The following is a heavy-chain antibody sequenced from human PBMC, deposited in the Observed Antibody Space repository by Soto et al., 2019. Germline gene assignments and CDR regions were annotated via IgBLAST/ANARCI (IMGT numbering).Heavy chain of an antibody. V-gene: IGHV3-74*01. J-gene: IGHJ3*02. Sequence: EVQLVESGGGLVQPGGSLRLSCAASGFTFSSYWMHWVRQAPGKGLVWVSRINSDRSSTSYADSVKGRFTISRDNAKNTLYLQMNSLRVEDTAVYYCARGVYYDKDAFDIWGQGRMVTVSS. CDR1: GFTFSSYW. D-gene: IGHD3-22*01. CDR2: INSDRSST. CDR3: ARGVYYDKDAFDI.